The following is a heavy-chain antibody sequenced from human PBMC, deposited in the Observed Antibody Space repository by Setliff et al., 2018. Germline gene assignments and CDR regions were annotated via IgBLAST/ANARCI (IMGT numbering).Heavy chain of an antibody. D-gene: IGHD1-26*01. CDR2: ISGSGGST. Sequence: GKSLKISCAASGFTFSSYAMSWVRQAPGKGLEWVSAISGSGGSTYYADSVKGRFTISRDNSKNTLYLQMNSLRAEDTAVYYCAKVRDRGSYYWYFDYWGQGTLVTVSS. J-gene: IGHJ4*02. CDR1: GFTFSSYA. CDR3: AKVRDRGSYYWYFDY. V-gene: IGHV3-23*01.